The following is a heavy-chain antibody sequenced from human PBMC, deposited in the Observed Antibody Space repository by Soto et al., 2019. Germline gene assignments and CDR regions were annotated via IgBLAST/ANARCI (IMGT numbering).Heavy chain of an antibody. J-gene: IGHJ6*02. CDR1: GYTFNSYG. D-gene: IGHD3-22*01. CDR3: ARGGYYDSSGSRNYQYYGMDV. CDR2: ISPYNDDT. V-gene: IGHV1-18*01. Sequence: ASVKVSCKASGYTFNSYGISWVRQAPGQGLEWLGWISPYNDDTKYAQSLQGRVTMSTDTSSRTAYMHLRSLRSDDTAVYFCARGGYYDSSGSRNYQYYGMDVWGQGTTVTVSS.